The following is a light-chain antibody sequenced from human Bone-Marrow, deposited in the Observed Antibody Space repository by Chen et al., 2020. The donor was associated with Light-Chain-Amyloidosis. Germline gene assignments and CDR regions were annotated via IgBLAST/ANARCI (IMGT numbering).Light chain of an antibody. V-gene: IGLV1-40*01. CDR3: QSYDRSLSGSV. CDR1: SSNSGANYD. CDR2: GTT. Sequence: QSVLTQPPSVSGAPGQRLAIPCPGSSSNSGANYDVHWYQQLPGTAPKLLIFGTTNRPSGVPDRFSGSKSGTSASLAITGLQAEDEADYYCQSYDRSLSGSVFGGGTKLTVL. J-gene: IGLJ3*02.